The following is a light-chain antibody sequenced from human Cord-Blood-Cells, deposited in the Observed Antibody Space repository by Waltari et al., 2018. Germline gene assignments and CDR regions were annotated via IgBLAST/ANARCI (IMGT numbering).Light chain of an antibody. CDR3: QAWDSSTLYV. V-gene: IGLV3-1*01. Sequence: SYELTQPPSVSVSPGQTASITCSGDKLGAKYACWYQQQPGQSPVLVIYQDSKRPSGIPERFSGSNSGNTATLTISGTQAMDEADYYCQAWDSSTLYVFGTGTKVTVL. CDR1: KLGAKY. J-gene: IGLJ1*01. CDR2: QDS.